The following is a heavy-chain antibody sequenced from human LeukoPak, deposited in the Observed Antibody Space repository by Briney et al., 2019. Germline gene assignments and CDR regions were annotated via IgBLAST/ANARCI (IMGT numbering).Heavy chain of an antibody. D-gene: IGHD5-18*01. Sequence: GGSLRLSCAASAFTFSNYWMSWVRQAPGKGLEWVANMKEDGGEINYVDSVKGRFTISRDNAKNSLYLQMNSLRVDDTAVYYCGKTTVGYSSGQKPAWPVDYWGQGTLVTVSS. CDR2: MKEDGGEI. J-gene: IGHJ4*02. CDR1: AFTFSNYW. CDR3: GKTTVGYSSGQKPAWPVDY. V-gene: IGHV3-7*03.